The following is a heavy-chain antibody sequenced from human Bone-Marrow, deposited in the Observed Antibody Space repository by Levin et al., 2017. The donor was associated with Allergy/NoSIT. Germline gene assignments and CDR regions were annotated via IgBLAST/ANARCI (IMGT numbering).Heavy chain of an antibody. CDR1: GYTFFGYY. Sequence: PGESLKISCKASGYTFFGYYINWVRQAPGQGLEWMGWISPYSSGTKYAQKFEGRVTMTRDTSIATVYMDLSRLTSDDTAVYYCARERIADHGHYTPYGLDVWGQGTTVTVSS. D-gene: IGHD4-17*01. J-gene: IGHJ6*02. CDR2: ISPYSSGT. CDR3: ARERIADHGHYTPYGLDV. V-gene: IGHV1-2*02.